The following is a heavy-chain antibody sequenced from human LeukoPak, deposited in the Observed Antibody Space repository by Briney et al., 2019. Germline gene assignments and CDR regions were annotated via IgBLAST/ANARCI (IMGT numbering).Heavy chain of an antibody. D-gene: IGHD3-9*01. J-gene: IGHJ2*01. CDR2: ICHSGIT. V-gene: IGHV4-30-2*02. CDR3: ASACVSDGQYDILTGYYTPHWYFDL. CDR1: GGTISSGGYY. Sequence: PSQTLSLTCTASGGTISSGGYYWNCIRQPPGKGLEWIGYICHSGITYSSPSLKSRVTISVDTSKNQFSLKLSSVTAADTAVYYCASACVSDGQYDILTGYYTPHWYFDLWGRGTLVTVSS.